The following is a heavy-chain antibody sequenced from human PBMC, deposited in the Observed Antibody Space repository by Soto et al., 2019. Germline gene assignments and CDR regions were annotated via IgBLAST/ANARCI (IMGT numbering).Heavy chain of an antibody. V-gene: IGHV3-33*01. CDR3: AREPVGPDYAMDV. CDR1: GFDFSSYS. CDR2: LGFDGGGR. D-gene: IGHD1-26*01. Sequence: QKQLLESGGGVVQPGRSLRLSCAASGFDFSSYSMHWVRQTPGKGLEWVAVLGFDGGGRYYADSVKGRFTISRDNSKKMLYLQMDSLRVEDTALYYCAREPVGPDYAMDVWGQGTTVTVSS. J-gene: IGHJ6*02.